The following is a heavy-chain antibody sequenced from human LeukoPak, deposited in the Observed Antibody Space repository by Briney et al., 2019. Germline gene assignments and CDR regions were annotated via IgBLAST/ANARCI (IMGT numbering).Heavy chain of an antibody. CDR1: GGSISSSSYY. CDR3: ARSLSANLVFFL. D-gene: IGHD2/OR15-2a*01. CDR2: IYYSGST. Sequence: ASETLSLTCTVSGGSISSSSYYWGWIRQPPGKGLEWIGSIYYSGSTYYNPSLKSRVTISVDTSKNQFSLKLSSVTAADTAVYYCARSLSANLVFFLWGQGTTVTVSS. J-gene: IGHJ6*02. V-gene: IGHV4-39*01.